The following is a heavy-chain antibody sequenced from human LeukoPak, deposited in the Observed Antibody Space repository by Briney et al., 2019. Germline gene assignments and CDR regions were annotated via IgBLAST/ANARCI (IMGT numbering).Heavy chain of an antibody. CDR2: IILIFGTA. Sequence: ASVKVSCKASGGTFSSYAISWVRQAPGQGLEWMGGIILIFGTANYAQKFQGRVTITTDESTSTAYMELSSLRSEDTAVYYCAGGYSSSPYYYYYYYMDVWGKGTTVTVSS. J-gene: IGHJ6*03. CDR3: AGGYSSSPYYYYYYYMDV. CDR1: GGTFSSYA. V-gene: IGHV1-69*05. D-gene: IGHD6-6*01.